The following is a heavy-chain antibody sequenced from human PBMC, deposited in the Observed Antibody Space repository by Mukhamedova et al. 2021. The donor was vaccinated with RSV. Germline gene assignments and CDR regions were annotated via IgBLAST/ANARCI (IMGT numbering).Heavy chain of an antibody. CDR3: ATWGNSNWFVY. Sequence: IYPGETYIVYSQSFQGQVTISADKSIGTAYLQWSSLKASDTAIYYCATWGNSNWFVYWGQGTLVTVSS. J-gene: IGHJ5*01. V-gene: IGHV5-51*01. CDR2: IYPGETYI. D-gene: IGHD7-27*01.